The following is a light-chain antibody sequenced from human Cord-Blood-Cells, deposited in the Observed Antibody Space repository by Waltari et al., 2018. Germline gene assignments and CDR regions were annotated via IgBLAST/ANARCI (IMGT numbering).Light chain of an antibody. CDR2: EGS. V-gene: IGLV2-23*01. Sequence: QSALTQPASVSGSPGQSITISCTGTSSDVGSYNPVSLYQQHPGKAPKLMIYEGSKRPSGVSNRFSGSKSGNTASLTISGLQAEDEADYYCCSYAGSSTLVFGGGTKLTVL. CDR3: CSYAGSSTLV. J-gene: IGLJ3*02. CDR1: SSDVGSYNP.